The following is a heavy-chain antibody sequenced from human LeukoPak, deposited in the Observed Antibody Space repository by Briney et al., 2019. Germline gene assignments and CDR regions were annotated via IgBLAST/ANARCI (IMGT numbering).Heavy chain of an antibody. Sequence: PGGSLRLSCAASGFTFSSYSMNWVRQAPGKGLEWVSSISSSSSYIYYADSVKGRFTISRDNAKNSLYLQMNSLRAEDTAVYYCARGSGIVVVDAFDIWGQGTMVTVSS. J-gene: IGHJ3*02. V-gene: IGHV3-21*01. CDR2: ISSSSSYI. CDR3: ARGSGIVVVDAFDI. D-gene: IGHD2-2*01. CDR1: GFTFSSYS.